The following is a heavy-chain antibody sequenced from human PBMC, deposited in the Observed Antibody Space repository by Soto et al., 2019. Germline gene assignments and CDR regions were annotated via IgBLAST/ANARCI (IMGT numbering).Heavy chain of an antibody. CDR2: IYYSGST. D-gene: IGHD6-19*01. Sequence: KTSETLSLTCTVSGGSISSGGYYWSWIRQHPGKGLEWIGYIYYSGSTYYNPSLKSRVTISVDTSKNQFSLKLSSVTAADTAVYYCAILIAVAGTGWFDPWGQGTLVTVS. CDR3: AILIAVAGTGWFDP. J-gene: IGHJ5*02. CDR1: GGSISSGGYY. V-gene: IGHV4-31*03.